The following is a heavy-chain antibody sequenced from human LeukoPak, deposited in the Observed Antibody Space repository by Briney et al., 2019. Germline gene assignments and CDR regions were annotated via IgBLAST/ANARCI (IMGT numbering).Heavy chain of an antibody. V-gene: IGHV4-59*01. CDR3: ARDPDWLLGGDAFDI. Sequence: SETLSLTCTVSGGSISSYYWSWIRQPPGKGLEWIGYIYYSGSTNYNPSLKSRVTISVDTSKNQFSLKLSSVTAADTAVYYCARDPDWLLGGDAFDIWGQGTMVTVSS. CDR2: IYYSGST. D-gene: IGHD3-9*01. J-gene: IGHJ3*02. CDR1: GGSISSYY.